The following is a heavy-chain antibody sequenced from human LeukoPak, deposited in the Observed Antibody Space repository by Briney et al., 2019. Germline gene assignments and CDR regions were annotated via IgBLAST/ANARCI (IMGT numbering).Heavy chain of an antibody. J-gene: IGHJ4*02. Sequence: GGSLRLSCAASGFTFNTFAMSWVRQAPGKGLEWVSVISASGDTTYYADSVKGRFTISRDNSKNTMYLQMNSLRAEDTAVYYCAKLGRYQLPLDDYWGQGTLVTVSS. V-gene: IGHV3-23*01. CDR1: GFTFNTFA. CDR2: ISASGDTT. CDR3: AKLGRYQLPLDDY. D-gene: IGHD2-2*01.